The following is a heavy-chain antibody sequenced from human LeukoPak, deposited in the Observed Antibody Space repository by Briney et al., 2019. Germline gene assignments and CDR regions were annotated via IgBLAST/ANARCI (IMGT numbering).Heavy chain of an antibody. D-gene: IGHD6-13*01. J-gene: IGHJ4*02. CDR2: IDPNTGNT. CDR3: ARWSDSNWFDFDY. Sequence: ASVKVSCKASGYSFTNYELNWVRQAPGQGLEWMGWIDPNTGNTGFAPKFQDRVTITRDTSINTAYMEMSSLRFEDTAVYFCARWSDSNWFDFDYWGQGTLVTVSS. CDR1: GYSFTNYE. V-gene: IGHV1-8*03.